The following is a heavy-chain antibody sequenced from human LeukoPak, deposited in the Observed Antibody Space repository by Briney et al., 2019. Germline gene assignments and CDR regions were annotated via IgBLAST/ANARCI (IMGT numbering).Heavy chain of an antibody. D-gene: IGHD3-9*01. Sequence: PGGSLRLSCAASGFTFSSYAMSWVRQAPGKGLEWVSTISGSGGSTYYADSVKGRFTISRDNSKNTLYLQMNSLRAEDTALYYCTKDILTGYYISGFDSWGQGTLVTVSS. CDR2: ISGSGGST. V-gene: IGHV3-23*01. CDR3: TKDILTGYYISGFDS. J-gene: IGHJ5*01. CDR1: GFTFSSYA.